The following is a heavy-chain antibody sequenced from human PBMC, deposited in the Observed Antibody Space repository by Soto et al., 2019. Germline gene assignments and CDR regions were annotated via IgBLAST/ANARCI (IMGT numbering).Heavy chain of an antibody. J-gene: IGHJ4*03. CDR1: GFTFSSYW. D-gene: IGHD2-15*01. CDR2: IKQDGIEK. CDR3: ESGTWWGGADS. Sequence: GGSLRLSCAASGFTFSSYWMSWVREAPWKGLEGVANIKQDGIEKYYVASVKGRFTISRDNAKNSLYLQMNGLKVDNTAIYYCESGTWWGGADSWGTGSQFTVSS. V-gene: IGHV3-7*03.